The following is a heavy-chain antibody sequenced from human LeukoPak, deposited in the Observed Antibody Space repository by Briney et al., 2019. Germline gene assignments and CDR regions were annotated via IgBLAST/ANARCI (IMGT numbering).Heavy chain of an antibody. CDR2: ISGSGGST. V-gene: IGHV3-23*01. CDR1: GITFSSYS. D-gene: IGHD3-22*01. Sequence: GSLRLSCAGSGITFSSYSNSWVRQAPGKGLEWVSAISGSGGSTYYADSVKGRFTISRDNSKNTLYLQMNSLRAEDTAVYYCAKEGEAYYYDSSGYYLSINYFDYWGQGTLVTVSS. J-gene: IGHJ4*02. CDR3: AKEGEAYYYDSSGYYLSINYFDY.